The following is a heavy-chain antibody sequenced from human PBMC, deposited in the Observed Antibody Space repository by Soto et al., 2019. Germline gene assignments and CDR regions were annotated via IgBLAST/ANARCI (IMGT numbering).Heavy chain of an antibody. J-gene: IGHJ4*02. Sequence: GGSLRLSCAASGFTFSNYAIHWVRQAPGKGLEWVAVISYDGSSKYYADSVKGRFTISRDNSKNTLYLQMNSLRAEDTAVYYCARNMDIVLVPAPVDYWGQGTLVTVSS. V-gene: IGHV3-30-3*01. CDR3: ARNMDIVLVPAPVDY. CDR2: ISYDGSSK. D-gene: IGHD2-2*03. CDR1: GFTFSNYA.